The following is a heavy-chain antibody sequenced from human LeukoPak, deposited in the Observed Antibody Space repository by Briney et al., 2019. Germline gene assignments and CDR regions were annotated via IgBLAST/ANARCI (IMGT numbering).Heavy chain of an antibody. CDR2: IYTSGST. V-gene: IGHV4-61*02. CDR3: ARDADDYDFWSGYSHTYFDY. CDR1: GGSISSGSYY. D-gene: IGHD3-3*01. J-gene: IGHJ4*02. Sequence: SETLSLTCTVSGGSISSGSYYWSWIRQPAGKGLEWIGRIYTSGSTNYNPSLKSRVTISVDTSKNQFSLKLSSVTAADTAVYYCARDADDYDFWSGYSHTYFDYWGQGTLVTVSS.